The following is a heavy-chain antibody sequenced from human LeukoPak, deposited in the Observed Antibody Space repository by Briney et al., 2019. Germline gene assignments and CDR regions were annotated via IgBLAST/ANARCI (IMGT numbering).Heavy chain of an antibody. V-gene: IGHV3-30*18. CDR2: ISYDGSNK. CDR1: GFTFSSYW. Sequence: GGSLRLSCAASGFTFSSYWMHWVRQAPGKGLEWVAVISYDGSNKYYADSVKGRFTISRDNSKNTLYLQMNSLRAEDTAVYYCAKGWLQTPTFDYWGQGTLVTVSS. CDR3: AKGWLQTPTFDY. J-gene: IGHJ4*02. D-gene: IGHD5-24*01.